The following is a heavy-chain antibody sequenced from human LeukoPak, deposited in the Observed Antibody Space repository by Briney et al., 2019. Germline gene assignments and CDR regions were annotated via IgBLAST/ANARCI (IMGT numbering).Heavy chain of an antibody. V-gene: IGHV4-39*07. CDR3: ARGDWTSTGGAFDI. CDR1: GGSISSGSYY. D-gene: IGHD1-1*01. Sequence: SETLSLTCTVSGGSISSGSYYWSWIRQPPGKGLEWIGEINHSGSTNYNPSLKSRVTISVDTSKNQFSLKLSSVTAADTAVYYCARGDWTSTGGAFDIWGQGTMVTVSS. CDR2: INHSGST. J-gene: IGHJ3*02.